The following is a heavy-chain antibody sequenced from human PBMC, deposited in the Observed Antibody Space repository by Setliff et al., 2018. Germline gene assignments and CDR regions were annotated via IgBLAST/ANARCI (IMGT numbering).Heavy chain of an antibody. D-gene: IGHD3-22*01. J-gene: IGHJ3*02. CDR1: GGSFNSCY. CDR2: INQSGST. CDR3: ARGLSYYDSSGYLLAPYAFDI. V-gene: IGHV4-34*01. Sequence: PSETLSLTCAVYGGSFNSCYWSRIRQPPGKGLEWIGEINQSGSTNYNPSLKSRVTMSVDTSKNQFSLKLSSVTAADTAVYYCARGLSYYDSSGYLLAPYAFDIWGQGTMVTVSS.